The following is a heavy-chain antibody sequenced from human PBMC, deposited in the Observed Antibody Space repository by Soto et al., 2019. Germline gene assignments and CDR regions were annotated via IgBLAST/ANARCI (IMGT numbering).Heavy chain of an antibody. J-gene: IGHJ5*02. CDR2: IYYSGSN. V-gene: IGHV4-39*01. D-gene: IGHD3-10*01. Sequence: SXTXTVSVGSLSSSXCYWGWILQPPGKGLEWIGSIYYSGSNYYNPSLKSRVTISVDTSKNQFSLKLSSVTAADKAVHYCARRQKLLWFGESHWFDPWGQGTLGPVS. CDR1: VGSLSSSXCY. CDR3: ARRQKLLWFGESHWFDP.